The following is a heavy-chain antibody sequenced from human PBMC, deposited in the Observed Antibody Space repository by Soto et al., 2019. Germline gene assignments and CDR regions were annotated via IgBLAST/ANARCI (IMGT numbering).Heavy chain of an antibody. CDR1: GFTFSSYG. D-gene: IGHD3-22*01. J-gene: IGHJ3*02. CDR3: AKDYYDSSGYYSGAFDI. V-gene: IGHV3-30*18. CDR2: ISYDGSNK. Sequence: GGSLRLSCAAYGFTFSSYGMHWVRQAPGKGLEWVAVISYDGSNKYYADSVKGRFTISRDNSKNTLYLQMNSLRAEDTAVYYCAKDYYDSSGYYSGAFDIWGQGTMVTVSS.